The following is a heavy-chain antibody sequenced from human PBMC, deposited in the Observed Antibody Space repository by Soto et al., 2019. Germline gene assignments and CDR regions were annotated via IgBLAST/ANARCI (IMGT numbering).Heavy chain of an antibody. CDR1: GDSVSSNSAA. CDR2: TYYRSKWYN. D-gene: IGHD2-15*01. CDR3: ASCTSSGGSCYSVGAFDI. J-gene: IGHJ3*02. V-gene: IGHV6-1*01. Sequence: SQTLSLTCAISGDSVSSNSAAWNWIRQSPSRGLEWLGRTYYRSKWYNDYAVSVKSRITINPDTSKNQFSLQLNSVTPEDTAVYYCASCTSSGGSCYSVGAFDISGQGTMVTVSS.